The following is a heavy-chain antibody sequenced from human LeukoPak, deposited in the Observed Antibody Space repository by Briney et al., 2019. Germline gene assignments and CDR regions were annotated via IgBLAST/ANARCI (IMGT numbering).Heavy chain of an antibody. CDR3: ARYCSGVSCYHYAFDI. D-gene: IGHD2-15*01. CDR2: VNAGNGNT. J-gene: IGHJ3*02. CDR1: GYTFTSYT. V-gene: IGHV1-3*01. Sequence: ASVKVSCKASGYTFTSYTMHWVRQAPGQRLEWMGWVNAGNGNTKYSQKFQGRVTITRDTSASTAYMELSSLRSEDTAVYFCARYCSGVSCYHYAFDIWGQGTMVTVSS.